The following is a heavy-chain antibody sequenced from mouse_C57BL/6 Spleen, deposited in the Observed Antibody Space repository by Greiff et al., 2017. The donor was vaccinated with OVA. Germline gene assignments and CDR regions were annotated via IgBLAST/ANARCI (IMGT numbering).Heavy chain of an antibody. D-gene: IGHD4-1*01. J-gene: IGHJ2*01. Sequence: DVKLVESGGDLVKPGGSLKLSCAASGFTFSSYGMSWVRQTPDKRLEWVATISSGGSYTYYPDSVKGRFTISRDNAKNTLYLQMSSLKSEDTAMYYCARRGTGAFFDYWGQGTTLTVSS. CDR2: ISSGGSYT. CDR3: ARRGTGAFFDY. V-gene: IGHV5-6*02. CDR1: GFTFSSYG.